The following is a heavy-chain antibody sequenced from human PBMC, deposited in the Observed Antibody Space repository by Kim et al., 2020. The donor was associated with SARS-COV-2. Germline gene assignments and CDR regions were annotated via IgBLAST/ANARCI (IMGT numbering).Heavy chain of an antibody. V-gene: IGHV4-39*02. Sequence: SETLSLICTVSGGSVSSSNYYWGWVRQPPGKGLEWIGNIYYTGDTYYNPSLKSRVTISIDTSNNHFSLKLSSLTAADTAVHYCARLEYSSSSRLFDPWGQGTLVTVSP. J-gene: IGHJ5*02. CDR2: IYYTGDT. D-gene: IGHD6-6*01. CDR3: ARLEYSSSSRLFDP. CDR1: GGSVSSSNYY.